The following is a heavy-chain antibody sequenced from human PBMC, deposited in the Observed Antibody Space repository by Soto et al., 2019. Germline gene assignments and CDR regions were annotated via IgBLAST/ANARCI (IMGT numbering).Heavy chain of an antibody. CDR3: AKLGPTVTTNYYYGMDV. Sequence: GESLKISCKGSGYSFTSYWIGWVRQMPGKGLEWMGIIYPGDSDTRYSPSFQGQVTISADKSISTAYLQWSSLKASDTAMYYCAKLGPTVTTNYYYGMDVWGQGTTVTVS. D-gene: IGHD4-17*01. J-gene: IGHJ6*02. CDR1: GYSFTSYW. V-gene: IGHV5-51*01. CDR2: IYPGDSDT.